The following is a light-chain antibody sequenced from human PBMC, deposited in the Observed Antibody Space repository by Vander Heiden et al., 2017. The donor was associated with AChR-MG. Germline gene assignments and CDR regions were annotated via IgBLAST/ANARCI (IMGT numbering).Light chain of an antibody. CDR1: QSITIW. CDR3: QQGKNYSWT. CDR2: KAS. J-gene: IGKJ1*01. Sequence: RVTITCRASQSITIWLAWYQKKPGKAPKLLIYKASSLQSGVPSRFSGSGSGTEFTLTISSLQPDDFATYYCQQGKNYSWTFGQGTKVEIK. V-gene: IGKV1-5*03.